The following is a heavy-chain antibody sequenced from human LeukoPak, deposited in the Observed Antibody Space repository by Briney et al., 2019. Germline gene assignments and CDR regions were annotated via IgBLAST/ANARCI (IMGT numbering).Heavy chain of an antibody. D-gene: IGHD4-17*01. CDR1: GFTLSSYS. V-gene: IGHV3-23*01. CDR3: AKCVWTGDYRVPFDY. CDR2: ISGSGGST. Sequence: GGSLRLSCAASGFTLSSYSMSWVRQAPGKGLEWVSAISGSGGSTYYADSVKGRFTISRDNSKNTLYLQMNSLRAEDTAVYYCAKCVWTGDYRVPFDYWGQGTLVTVSS. J-gene: IGHJ4*02.